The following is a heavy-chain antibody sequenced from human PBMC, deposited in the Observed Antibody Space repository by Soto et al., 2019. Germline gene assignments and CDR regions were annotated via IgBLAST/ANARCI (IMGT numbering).Heavy chain of an antibody. J-gene: IGHJ5*02. D-gene: IGHD3-22*01. CDR1: GGSISSSSYY. CDR2: IYYSGST. V-gene: IGHV4-39*01. CDR3: ARSYYDSTGFAVDP. Sequence: SETLSLTCTVSGGSISSSSYYWGWIRQPPGKGLEWIGSIYYSGSTYYNPSLKSRVTISVDTSKNQFSLAMNYVTAADTAVYYCARSYYDSTGFAVDPWGQGTLVTVSS.